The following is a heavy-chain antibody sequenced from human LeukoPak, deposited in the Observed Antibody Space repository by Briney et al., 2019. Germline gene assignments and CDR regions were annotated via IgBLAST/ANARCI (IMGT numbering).Heavy chain of an antibody. CDR2: IRYDGSNK. D-gene: IGHD2-2*01. Sequence: GGSLRLSCAASGFTFSSYGMHWVRQAPGKGLEWVAFIRYDGSNKYYADSVKGRFTISRDNSKNTLYLQMNSLRAEDTAVYYCAKVSYCSSTSCYRGRYYYYYMDVWGKGTTVTISS. J-gene: IGHJ6*03. CDR3: AKVSYCSSTSCYRGRYYYYYMDV. CDR1: GFTFSSYG. V-gene: IGHV3-30*02.